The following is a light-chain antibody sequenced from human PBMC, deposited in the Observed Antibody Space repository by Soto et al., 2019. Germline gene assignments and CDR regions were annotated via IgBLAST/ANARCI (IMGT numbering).Light chain of an antibody. CDR2: GAS. V-gene: IGKV3-15*01. CDR3: QQYKNYYPT. CDR1: QSVSSN. Sequence: EIVMTQSPATLSVSPGERATLSCRASQSVSSNLAWYQQKPGQAPRLLIYGASTRATGIPARFSGSGSGTEFTLTISSLQPDDFAIYYCQQYKNYYPTFGQGTRVEIK. J-gene: IGKJ1*01.